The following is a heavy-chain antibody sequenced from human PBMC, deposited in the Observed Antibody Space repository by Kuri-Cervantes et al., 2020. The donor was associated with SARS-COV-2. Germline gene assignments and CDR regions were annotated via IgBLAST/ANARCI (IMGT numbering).Heavy chain of an antibody. Sequence: GGSLRLSCAASGFTFSSYAMHWVRQAPGKGLEWVAVISYDGSHKCYADSVKGRFTISRDNSKNTLYLQMNSLRAEDTAVYYCARGYCTNGVCAQDYWGQGTLVTVSS. J-gene: IGHJ4*02. CDR2: ISYDGSHK. D-gene: IGHD2-8*01. CDR3: ARGYCTNGVCAQDY. CDR1: GFTFSSYA. V-gene: IGHV3-30-3*01.